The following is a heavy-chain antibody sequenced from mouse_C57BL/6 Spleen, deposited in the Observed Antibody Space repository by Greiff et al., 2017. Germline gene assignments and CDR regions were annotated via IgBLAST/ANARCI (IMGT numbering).Heavy chain of an antibody. V-gene: IGHV1-72*01. CDR3: ARRGCYGNDNAKDD. Sequence: VQLQQPGAELVKPGASVKLSCTASGYTFTSYWMHWVQQRPGRGLEWIGRIDPNSGGTKYNEKFKSETTLTVDKPASPAYMQLSSLTSEDSAVYDCARRGCYGNDNAKDDWGQGATVTVSS. D-gene: IGHD2-1*01. CDR1: GYTFTSYW. J-gene: IGHJ4*01. CDR2: IDPNSGGT.